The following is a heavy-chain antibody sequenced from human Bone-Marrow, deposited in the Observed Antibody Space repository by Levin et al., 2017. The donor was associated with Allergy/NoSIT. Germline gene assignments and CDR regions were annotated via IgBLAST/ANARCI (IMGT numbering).Heavy chain of an antibody. CDR3: ARMQSSSWYAEYFQH. V-gene: IGHV3-7*01. D-gene: IGHD6-13*01. CDR2: IKEDGTEE. CDR1: GFTFRNYW. J-gene: IGHJ1*01. Sequence: RASVKVSCVGSGFTFRNYWMSWVRQAPGKGLEWVANIKEDGTEENYVDSVKGRFTISRDNAKNSLYLLMNSLRAEDRAVYYCARMQSSSWYAEYFQHWGQGTLVTVSS.